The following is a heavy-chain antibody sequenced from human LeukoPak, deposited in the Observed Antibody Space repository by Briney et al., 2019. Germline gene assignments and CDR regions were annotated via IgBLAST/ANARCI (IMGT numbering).Heavy chain of an antibody. Sequence: SETLSLTCTVSGGSISSYYWSWIRQPAGKGLEWIGRIYTSGSTNYNPSLKSRVTMSVDTSKNQFSLKLSSVTAADTAAYYCARAVVPAANYYYYYYMDVWGKGTTVTVSS. V-gene: IGHV4-4*07. J-gene: IGHJ6*03. CDR2: IYTSGST. CDR1: GGSISSYY. CDR3: ARAVVPAANYYYYYYMDV. D-gene: IGHD2-2*01.